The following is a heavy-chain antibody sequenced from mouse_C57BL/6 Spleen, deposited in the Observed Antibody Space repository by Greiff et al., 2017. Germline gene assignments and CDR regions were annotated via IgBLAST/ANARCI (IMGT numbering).Heavy chain of an antibody. V-gene: IGHV1-26*01. CDR3: ARSHFYYYGSSYYAMDY. CDR1: GYTFTDYY. Sequence: EVQLQQSGPELVKPGASVKISCKASGYTFTDYYMNWVKQSHGKSLEWIGDINPNNGGTSYNQKFKGKATLTVDKSSSTAYMELRSLTSADSAVYYCARSHFYYYGSSYYAMDYWGQGTSVTVSS. J-gene: IGHJ4*01. CDR2: INPNNGGT. D-gene: IGHD1-1*01.